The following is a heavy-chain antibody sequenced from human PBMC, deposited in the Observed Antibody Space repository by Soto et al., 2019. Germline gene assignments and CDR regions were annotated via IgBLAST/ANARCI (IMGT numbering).Heavy chain of an antibody. J-gene: IGHJ3*02. D-gene: IGHD6-13*01. CDR1: GDTFSNYV. CDR3: ARETSAPGTFREDASDI. V-gene: IGHV1-69*12. CDR2: IVPIFRTA. Sequence: QVQLVQSGAEVKKPGSSVKVACKVSGDTFSNYVINWVRQAPGQGLEWMGAIVPIFRTANYAQKFQGRVTITADELTITAYMGLSGLRSDDTATYYCARETSAPGTFREDASDIWGQGTLVTVSS.